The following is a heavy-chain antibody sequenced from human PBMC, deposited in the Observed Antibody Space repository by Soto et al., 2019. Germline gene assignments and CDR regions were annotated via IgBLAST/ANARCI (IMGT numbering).Heavy chain of an antibody. CDR1: GYTFTSYY. V-gene: IGHV1-46*03. CDR3: AREVVVLGGTTLDY. D-gene: IGHD2-15*01. Sequence: ASVKVSCKASGYTFTSYYIHWVRQAPGQGLEWMGIINPSDGSTTYTQKFQGRVTMTRDTSTSIVYVELSSLRSEDTAVYYCAREVVVLGGTTLDYWGQGTLVTVSS. J-gene: IGHJ4*02. CDR2: INPSDGST.